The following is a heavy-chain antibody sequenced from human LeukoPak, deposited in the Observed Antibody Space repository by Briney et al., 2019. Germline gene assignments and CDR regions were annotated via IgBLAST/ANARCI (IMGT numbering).Heavy chain of an antibody. Sequence: GSLRLSCAASGFTFSSYWMHWVRQAPGEGLVWVSRINSDGSSTSYADSVKGRFTISRDNAKNTLYLQMNSLRAEDTAVYYCARDRPLTDYYYYGMDVWGKGTTVTVSS. CDR2: INSDGSST. D-gene: IGHD6-6*01. CDR3: ARDRPLTDYYYYGMDV. CDR1: GFTFSSYW. V-gene: IGHV3-74*01. J-gene: IGHJ6*04.